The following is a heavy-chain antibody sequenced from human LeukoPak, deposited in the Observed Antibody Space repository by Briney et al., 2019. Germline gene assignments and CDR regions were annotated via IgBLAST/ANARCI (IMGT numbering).Heavy chain of an antibody. J-gene: IGHJ4*02. V-gene: IGHV3-48*02. D-gene: IGHD2-8*01. CDR3: ARVRAGVYLDY. Sequence: GGSLRLSCAASGFTFSSYSITWVRQAPGKGLEWVSYINGSGSTIFSADSVKGRFVISRDNARNSLHLQMNSLRDEDTAVYYCARVRAGVYLDYWGQGILVTVSS. CDR2: INGSGSTI. CDR1: GFTFSSYS.